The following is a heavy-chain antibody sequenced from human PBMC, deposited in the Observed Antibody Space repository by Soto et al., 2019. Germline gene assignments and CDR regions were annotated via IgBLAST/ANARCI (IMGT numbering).Heavy chain of an antibody. D-gene: IGHD7-27*01. CDR1: GGSISNHY. Sequence: QVQLQESGPGLVKPSETLSLTCTVSGGSISNHYWSWIRQPPGKGLEWIGYIYYNGNTNYNPSLKSRVTMSVDPSKNQISLKLSSVTAADTAVYYCTRANWDSEYWGQGTLVTVSS. J-gene: IGHJ4*02. V-gene: IGHV4-59*11. CDR2: IYYNGNT. CDR3: TRANWDSEY.